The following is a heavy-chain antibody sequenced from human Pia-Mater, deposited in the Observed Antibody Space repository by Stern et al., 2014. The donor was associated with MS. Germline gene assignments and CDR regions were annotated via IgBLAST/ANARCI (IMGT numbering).Heavy chain of an antibody. CDR1: GFKVSIYW. V-gene: IGHV5-51*01. D-gene: IGHD1-14*01. CDR2: IYPGDSET. Sequence: EVQLVQSGAELIRPGESLKISCKGSGFKVSIYWIAWVRQMPGKGLEWMGIIYPGDSETRYSPSFQGQVTLSADKSPSPASLQWSSLNASDTAMYFCARQTTAWASDVWGQGTLVTVSS. CDR3: ARQTTAWASDV. J-gene: IGHJ4*02.